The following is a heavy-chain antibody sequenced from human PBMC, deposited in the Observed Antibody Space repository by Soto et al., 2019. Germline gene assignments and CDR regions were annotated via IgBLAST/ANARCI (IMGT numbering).Heavy chain of an antibody. V-gene: IGHV3-30*18. Sequence: QVQLVESGGGVVQPGRSPRLSCAASGFTFSSYGMHWVRQAPGKGLEWVAVISYDGSNKYYADSVKGRFTISRDNSKNTLYLQMNSLRAEDTAVYYCAKAQAYCGGDCYYYYYYGMGVWGQGTTVTVSS. D-gene: IGHD2-21*02. J-gene: IGHJ6*02. CDR3: AKAQAYCGGDCYYYYYYGMGV. CDR1: GFTFSSYG. CDR2: ISYDGSNK.